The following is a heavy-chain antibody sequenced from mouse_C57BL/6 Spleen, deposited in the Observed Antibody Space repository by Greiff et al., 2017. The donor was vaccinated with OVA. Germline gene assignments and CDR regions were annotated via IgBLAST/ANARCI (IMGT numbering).Heavy chain of an antibody. D-gene: IGHD1-1*01. CDR2: ISSGGDYI. Sequence: EVQGVESGAGLVKPGGSLKLSCAASGFTFSSYAMSWVRQTPEKRLEWVAYISSGGDYIYYADTVKGRFTISRDNARNTLYLQMSSLKSEDTAMYYCTRGDYGSSLYYAMDYWGQGTSVTVSS. J-gene: IGHJ4*01. CDR1: GFTFSSYA. CDR3: TRGDYGSSLYYAMDY. V-gene: IGHV5-9-1*02.